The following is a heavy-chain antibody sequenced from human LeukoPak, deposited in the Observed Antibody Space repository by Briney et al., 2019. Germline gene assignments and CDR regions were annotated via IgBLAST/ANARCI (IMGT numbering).Heavy chain of an antibody. CDR3: ARPFGSSGSNSASFGY. Sequence: GGSLRLSCAASGFTFSDYYMSWVRQAPGKGLEWVSSISSSSSYIYYADSVKGRFTISRDNAKNSLYLQMNSLRAEDTAVYYCARPFGSSGSNSASFGYWGQGTLVTVSS. CDR2: ISSSSSYI. CDR1: GFTFSDYY. V-gene: IGHV3-21*01. J-gene: IGHJ4*02. D-gene: IGHD6-19*01.